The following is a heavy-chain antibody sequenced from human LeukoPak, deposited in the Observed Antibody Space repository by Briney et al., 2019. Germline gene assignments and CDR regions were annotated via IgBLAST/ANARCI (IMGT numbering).Heavy chain of an antibody. V-gene: IGHV7-4-1*02. Sequence: ASVKVSCKASGYTFTSHSINWLRQAPGQGLEWMGWITTNTGNPTYAQGFTGRFVFSLDTSVSTAYLQISSLKAEDTAVYYCARDASTIRFDYWGQGTLVTVSS. CDR1: GYTFTSHS. CDR3: ARDASTIRFDY. CDR2: ITTNTGNP. D-gene: IGHD5-24*01. J-gene: IGHJ4*02.